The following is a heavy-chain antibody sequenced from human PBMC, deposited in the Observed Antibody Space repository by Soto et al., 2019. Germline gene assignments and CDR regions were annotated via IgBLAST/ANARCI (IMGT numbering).Heavy chain of an antibody. CDR2: ISAYNGNT. CDR3: ARDLSVVVPAAIRRNNWFDP. J-gene: IGHJ5*02. V-gene: IGHV1-18*04. Sequence: GASVKVSCKASGHTFTSYGISWVRQAPGQGLEWMGWISAYNGNTNYAQKLQGRVTMTTDTSTSTAYMELRSLRSDDTAVYYCARDLSVVVPAAIRRNNWFDPWGQGTLVTVSS. CDR1: GHTFTSYG. D-gene: IGHD2-2*02.